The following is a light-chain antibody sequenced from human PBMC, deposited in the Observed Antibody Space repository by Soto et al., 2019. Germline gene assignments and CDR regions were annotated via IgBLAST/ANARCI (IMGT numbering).Light chain of an antibody. CDR1: QSVSSN. J-gene: IGKJ5*01. V-gene: IGKV3-15*01. Sequence: EIVMAQSPATLSVSPGERATLSCRASQSVSSNLGWFQQKPGQAPRLLIYGASTRATGIPARFSGSGSRTEFTLTISSLQSEDFAVYYCQQYNNWPPITFGQGTRLEIK. CDR3: QQYNNWPPIT. CDR2: GAS.